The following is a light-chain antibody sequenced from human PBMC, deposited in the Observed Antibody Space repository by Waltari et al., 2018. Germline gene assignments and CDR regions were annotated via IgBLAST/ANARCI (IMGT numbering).Light chain of an antibody. CDR1: SGHSNYA. CDR3: QTWDTDIHVV. CDR2: LNSDGSH. V-gene: IGLV4-69*01. Sequence: QLVLTQSPSASASLGASVKLTCTLSSGHSNYAIAWPQQQPKKGPRYLMKLNSDGSHTTGDGIPDRFSGSSSGAERFLTISSLQSEDEGDYYCQTWDTDIHVVFGGGTKLIVL. J-gene: IGLJ2*01.